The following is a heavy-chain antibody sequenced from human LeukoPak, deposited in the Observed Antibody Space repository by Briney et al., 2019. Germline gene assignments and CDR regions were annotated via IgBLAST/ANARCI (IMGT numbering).Heavy chain of an antibody. Sequence: GESLKISCQASGYSFSNYWIGWVRQMPGKGLEWMGIIYPRDSDTRYSPSFQGQVTISADKSISTAYLQWSGLKASDTAMYFCASAGITAAFDIWGQGTVVTVSS. D-gene: IGHD1-20*01. CDR1: GYSFSNYW. CDR3: ASAGITAAFDI. CDR2: IYPRDSDT. V-gene: IGHV5-51*01. J-gene: IGHJ3*02.